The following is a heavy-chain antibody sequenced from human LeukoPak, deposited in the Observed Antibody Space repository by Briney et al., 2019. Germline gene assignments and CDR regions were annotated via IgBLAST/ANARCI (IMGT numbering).Heavy chain of an antibody. CDR3: ARDPRGPYDSNGYYFDY. CDR1: GFTFSSYS. CDR2: ISSRSSYI. V-gene: IGHV3-21*01. D-gene: IGHD3-22*01. J-gene: IGHJ4*02. Sequence: GGSLRLSCAASGFTFSSYSMNWVRQAPGKGLEWVSSISSRSSYIDYADSVKGRFTISRDNAKNSLYLQMNNLRAEDTAIYYCARDPRGPYDSNGYYFDYWGQGTLVTVSS.